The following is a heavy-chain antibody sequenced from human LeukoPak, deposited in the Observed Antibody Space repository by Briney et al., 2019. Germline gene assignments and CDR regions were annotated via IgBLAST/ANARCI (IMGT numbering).Heavy chain of an antibody. CDR1: GGSISSYY. CDR2: IYYSGST. CDR3: ARGGKLLRYFDWYDY. V-gene: IGHV4-59*01. Sequence: SETPSLTCTVSGGSISSYYWSWIRQPPGKGLEWIGYIYYSGSTNYNPSLKSRVTIAVDTSKNQFSLKLSSVTAADTAVYYCARGGKLLRYFDWYDYWGQGTLVTVSS. D-gene: IGHD3-9*01. J-gene: IGHJ4*02.